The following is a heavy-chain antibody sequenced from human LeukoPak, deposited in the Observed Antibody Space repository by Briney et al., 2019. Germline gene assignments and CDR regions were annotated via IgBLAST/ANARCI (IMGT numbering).Heavy chain of an antibody. CDR2: ISGSGGST. D-gene: IGHD6-13*01. CDR1: GFTFSNYA. Sequence: GGSLRLSCAASGFTFSNYAMSWVRQAPGKGLEWVSAISGSGGSTYYAESVEGRFTISRDNSKNTLYLQMNSLRAEDTAVYDCAKIEIAAAGGTFDYWGQGTLVTVSS. CDR3: AKIEIAAAGGTFDY. J-gene: IGHJ4*02. V-gene: IGHV3-23*01.